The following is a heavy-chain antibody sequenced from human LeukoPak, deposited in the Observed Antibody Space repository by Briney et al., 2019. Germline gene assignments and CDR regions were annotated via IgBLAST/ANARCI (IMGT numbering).Heavy chain of an antibody. Sequence: SETLSLTCTVSGGSISSYYWSWIRQPPGKGLEWIGEINHSGSTNYNPSLKSRVTISVDTSKNQFSLKLSSVTAADTAVYYCARGYMRGSGSYYHYWGQGTLVTVSS. V-gene: IGHV4-34*01. CDR1: GGSISSYY. D-gene: IGHD3-10*01. CDR3: ARGYMRGSGSYYHY. CDR2: INHSGST. J-gene: IGHJ4*02.